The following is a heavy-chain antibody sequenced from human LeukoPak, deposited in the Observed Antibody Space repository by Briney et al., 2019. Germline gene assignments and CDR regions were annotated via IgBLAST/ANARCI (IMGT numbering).Heavy chain of an antibody. J-gene: IGHJ4*02. D-gene: IGHD3-22*01. Sequence: GRSLRLSCAASGFTFSSYGMHWVRQAPGKGLERVAVISYDGSNKYYADSVKGRFTISRDNSKNTLYLQMNSLRAEDTAVYYCAKEGDYYDSSGYLDYWGQGTLVTVSS. CDR3: AKEGDYYDSSGYLDY. CDR1: GFTFSSYG. CDR2: ISYDGSNK. V-gene: IGHV3-30*18.